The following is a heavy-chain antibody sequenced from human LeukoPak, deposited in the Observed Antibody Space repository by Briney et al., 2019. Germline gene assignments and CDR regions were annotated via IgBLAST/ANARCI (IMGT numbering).Heavy chain of an antibody. Sequence: PSETLSLTCAVSGASISGSGYYLGWIRQPPGKGLEWIGSIYHSGSTYYNPSLKSRVTISVDTSKNQFSLKPSSVTAADTAVYFCARARNYYDSSDYYYEGDAFDIWGQGTMVTVSS. J-gene: IGHJ3*02. V-gene: IGHV4-39*07. CDR3: ARARNYYDSSDYYYEGDAFDI. D-gene: IGHD3-22*01. CDR2: IYHSGST. CDR1: GASISGSGYY.